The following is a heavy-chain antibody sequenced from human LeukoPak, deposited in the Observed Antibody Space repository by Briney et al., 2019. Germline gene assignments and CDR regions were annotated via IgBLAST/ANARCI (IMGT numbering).Heavy chain of an antibody. J-gene: IGHJ6*03. Sequence: GGSLRLSCAASGFTFSSYWMSWVRQAPGKGLEWVAHIKEDGSERYYVDFVKGRFTISRDNSYNTVFLQMDSLRPEDTAIYYCAKDPRYYDGPGYHGGYYYYMDVWGKGTTVTVSS. CDR3: AKDPRYYDGPGYHGGYYYYMDV. D-gene: IGHD3-22*01. CDR2: IKEDGSER. CDR1: GFTFSSYW. V-gene: IGHV3-7*01.